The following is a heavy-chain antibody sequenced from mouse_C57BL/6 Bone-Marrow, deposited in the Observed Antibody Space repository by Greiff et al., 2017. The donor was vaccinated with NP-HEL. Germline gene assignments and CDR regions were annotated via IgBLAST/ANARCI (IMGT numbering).Heavy chain of an antibody. CDR1: GYSITSGYY. J-gene: IGHJ1*03. CDR2: ISYDGSN. V-gene: IGHV3-6*01. CDR3: ASGGTWYFDV. Sequence: EVKLQESGPGLVKPSQSLSLTCSVTGYSITSGYYWNWIRQFPGNKLEWMGYISYDGSNNYNPSLKNRISITRDTSKNQFFLKLNSVTTEDTATYYCASGGTWYFDVWGTGTTVTVSS. D-gene: IGHD3-3*01.